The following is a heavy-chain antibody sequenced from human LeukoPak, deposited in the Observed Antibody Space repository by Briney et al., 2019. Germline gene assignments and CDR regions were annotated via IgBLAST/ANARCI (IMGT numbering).Heavy chain of an antibody. J-gene: IGHJ4*02. Sequence: GGSLRLSCAASGFTFSSYAMPWVRQAPGKGLEYVSAISSNGGSTYYANSVKGRFTISRDNSKNTLYLQMGSLRAEDMAVYYCARATPIDYWGQGTLVTVSS. V-gene: IGHV3-64*01. CDR2: ISSNGGST. CDR3: ARATPIDY. CDR1: GFTFSSYA.